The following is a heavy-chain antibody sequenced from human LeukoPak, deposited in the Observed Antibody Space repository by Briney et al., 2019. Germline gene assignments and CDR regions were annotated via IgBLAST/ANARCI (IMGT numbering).Heavy chain of an antibody. J-gene: IGHJ4*02. CDR2: IGSSSSYI. CDR3: ALLPEGMVRRSDMRQDY. D-gene: IGHD3-10*01. CDR1: GFTFSSYA. V-gene: IGHV3-21*01. Sequence: NPGGSLRLSCAASGFTFSSYAMSWVRQAPGKGLEWVSSIGSSSSYIYYADSVKGRFTISRDNAKNSLYLQMNSLRAEDTAVYYCALLPEGMVRRSDMRQDYWGQGTLVTVSS.